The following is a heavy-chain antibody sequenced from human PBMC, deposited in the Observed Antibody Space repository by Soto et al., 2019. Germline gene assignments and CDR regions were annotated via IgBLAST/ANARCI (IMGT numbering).Heavy chain of an antibody. CDR2: TYWNGND. Sequence: QITLEESGPTLVKPTRPLTLTCTFSGFSLTSSGVGVGWIRQPPGKALEWLALTYWNGNDRYSPSLRRSLAIKKAASDNQVVLTMTNMDPVDTATYYCAHSGGGYDNSWDYFDYCGQGILVTVSS. CDR1: GFSLTSSGVG. J-gene: IGHJ4*02. CDR3: AHSGGGYDNSWDYFDY. D-gene: IGHD5-12*01. V-gene: IGHV2-5*01.